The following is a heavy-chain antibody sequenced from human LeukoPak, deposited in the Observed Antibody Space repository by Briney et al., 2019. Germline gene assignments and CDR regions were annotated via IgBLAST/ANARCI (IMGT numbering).Heavy chain of an antibody. CDR3: ARQLAAGNDAFDV. Sequence: KSSETLSLTCTVSGGSISSYYWSWIRQPPGKGLEWIGDIYYSGSTNYNPSLKSRVTMSVDTSKNQFSLKLSSVTAADTAVYYCARQLAAGNDAFDVWGQGTMVTVSS. D-gene: IGHD2-15*01. V-gene: IGHV4-59*08. CDR2: IYYSGST. CDR1: GGSISSYY. J-gene: IGHJ3*01.